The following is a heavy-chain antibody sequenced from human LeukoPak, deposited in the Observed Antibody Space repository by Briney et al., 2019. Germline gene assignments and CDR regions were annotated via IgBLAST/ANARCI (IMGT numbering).Heavy chain of an antibody. CDR3: ARVHYYDSSWYSYFDL. D-gene: IGHD3-22*01. V-gene: IGHV4-59*11. CDR1: GGSISSHY. CDR2: IYYSGST. J-gene: IGHJ4*02. Sequence: SETLSLTCTVSGGSISSHYWSWIRQPPGKGLEWIGYIYYSGSTNYNPSLKSRVTISVDTSKNQFSLKLSSVTAADTAVYYCARVHYYDSSWYSYFDLGAQGTLVSVPT.